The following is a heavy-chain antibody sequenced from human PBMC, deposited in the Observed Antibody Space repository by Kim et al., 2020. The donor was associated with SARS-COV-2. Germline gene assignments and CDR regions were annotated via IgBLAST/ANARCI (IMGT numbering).Heavy chain of an antibody. J-gene: IGHJ6*03. CDR3: AKDHRYYDFWSGYLNPVYYYYYYMDV. Sequence: GGSLRLSCAASGFTFSSYGMHWVRQAPGKGLEWVAVISYDGSNKYYADSVKGRFTISRDNSKNTLYLQMNSLRAEDTAVYYCAKDHRYYDFWSGYLNPVYYYYYYMDVWGKGTTVTVSS. V-gene: IGHV3-30*18. D-gene: IGHD3-3*01. CDR2: ISYDGSNK. CDR1: GFTFSSYG.